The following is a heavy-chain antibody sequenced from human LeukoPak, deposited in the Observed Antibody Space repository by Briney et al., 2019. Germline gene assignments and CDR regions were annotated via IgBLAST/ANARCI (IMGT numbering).Heavy chain of an antibody. CDR1: GFTFTSHA. V-gene: IGHV3-23*01. J-gene: IGHJ4*02. Sequence: GGSLRLSCAASGFTFTSHAMSWVRQAPGKGLEWVSGMSGTGGSAYYADSVKGRFTISRDNSKNTLYLQMNGLRAEDTAVYYCAKAVVYDGNANYFDYWGQGTLVTVSS. D-gene: IGHD3-22*01. CDR2: MSGTGGSA. CDR3: AKAVVYDGNANYFDY.